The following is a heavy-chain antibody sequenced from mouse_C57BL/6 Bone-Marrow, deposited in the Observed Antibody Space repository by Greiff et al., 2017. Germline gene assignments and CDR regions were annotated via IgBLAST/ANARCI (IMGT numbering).Heavy chain of an antibody. CDR3: ARPYYSNYWYFDV. Sequence: QVQLKQPGAELVKPGASVKMSCKASGYTFTSYWITWVKQRPGQGLEWIGDIYPGSGSTNYNEKFKSKATLIVDTSSSTAYMQLSSLTSEDSAVYYCARPYYSNYWYFDVWGTGTTVTVSS. J-gene: IGHJ1*03. V-gene: IGHV1-55*01. D-gene: IGHD2-5*01. CDR1: GYTFTSYW. CDR2: IYPGSGST.